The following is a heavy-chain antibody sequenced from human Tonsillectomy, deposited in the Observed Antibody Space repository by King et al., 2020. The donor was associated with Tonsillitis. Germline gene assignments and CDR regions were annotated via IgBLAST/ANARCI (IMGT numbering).Heavy chain of an antibody. CDR1: GYSFTRYW. Sequence: VQLVESGAEVKKPGGSLKISCKGSGYSFTRYWIAWVRQMPGKGLEWMVIIYPGDSDTRYSPSVQGQVTISADKSISTAYLQWSSLKASDTAMYYCLTPGYDSSGYHSDYWGQGTLVTVSS. D-gene: IGHD3-22*01. CDR2: IYPGDSDT. V-gene: IGHV5-51*01. CDR3: LTPGYDSSGYHSDY. J-gene: IGHJ4*02.